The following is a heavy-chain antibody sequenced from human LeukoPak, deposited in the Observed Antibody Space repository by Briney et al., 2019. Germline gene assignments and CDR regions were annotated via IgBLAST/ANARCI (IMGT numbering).Heavy chain of an antibody. J-gene: IGHJ4*02. D-gene: IGHD4-17*01. CDR3: AREGAYGDFTGVY. V-gene: IGHV1-69*01. CDR1: GGTFSSYA. Sequence: ASVKLSCKASGGTFSSYAISWVRQAPGQGLEWMGGIIPIFGTANYAQKFQGRVTITADESTSTAYMELSSLRSEDTAVYYCAREGAYGDFTGVYWGQGTLVTVSS. CDR2: IIPIFGTA.